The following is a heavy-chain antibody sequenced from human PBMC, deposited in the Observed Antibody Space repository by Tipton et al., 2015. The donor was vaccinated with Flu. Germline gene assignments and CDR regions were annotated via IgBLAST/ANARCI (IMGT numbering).Heavy chain of an antibody. Sequence: SLRLSCAASGFTFSSYSMNWVRQAPGKGLEWVSSISSSSSYIYYADSVKGRFTISRDNAKNSLYLQMNSLRAEDTALYYCAKDKEPLAARSYDWSDWGQGTLVTVSS. D-gene: IGHD6-6*01. V-gene: IGHV3-21*04. CDR3: AKDKEPLAARSYDWSD. CDR2: ISSSSSYI. J-gene: IGHJ4*02. CDR1: GFTFSSYS.